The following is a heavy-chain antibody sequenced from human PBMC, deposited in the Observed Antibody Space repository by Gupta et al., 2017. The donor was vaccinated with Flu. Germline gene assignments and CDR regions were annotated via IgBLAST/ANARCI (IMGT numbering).Heavy chain of an antibody. CDR3: AKEGRWLLPYDY. V-gene: IGHV3-30*18. D-gene: IGHD3-22*01. CDR2: ISYDGSNK. CDR1: GFTFSSYG. J-gene: IGHJ4*02. Sequence: QVQLVESGGGVVQPGRSLRLSCAASGFTFSSYGMHWVRQAPGKGLEWVAVISYDGSNKYEADAVKGRFTISRDNSKKTLYLKMKSLRAEDTAVYYCAKEGRWLLPYDYWGQGTLVTVSS.